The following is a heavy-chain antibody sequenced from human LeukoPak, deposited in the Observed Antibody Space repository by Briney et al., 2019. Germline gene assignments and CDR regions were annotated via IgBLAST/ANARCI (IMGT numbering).Heavy chain of an antibody. CDR3: ARDLSADTAMVTWDY. D-gene: IGHD5-18*01. CDR2: ISAYNGNT. Sequence: ASVKLSCKASGYTFTSYGISWVRQAPGQGLGWMGWISAYNGNTNYAQKLQGRVTMTTDTSTSTAYMELRSLRSDDTAVYYCARDLSADTAMVTWDYWGQGTLVTVSS. CDR1: GYTFTSYG. J-gene: IGHJ4*02. V-gene: IGHV1-18*01.